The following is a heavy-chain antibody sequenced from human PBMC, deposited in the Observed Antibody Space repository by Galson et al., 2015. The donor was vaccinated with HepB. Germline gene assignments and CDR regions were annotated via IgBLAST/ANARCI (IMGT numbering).Heavy chain of an antibody. CDR3: ARAPGSIAAAGTWDDY. CDR1: GGTFSSYT. J-gene: IGHJ4*02. CDR2: IIPILGIA. V-gene: IGHV1-69*02. D-gene: IGHD6-13*01. Sequence: SVKVSCKASGGTFSSYTISWVRQAPGQGLEWMGRIIPILGIANYAQKFQGRVTITADESTSTAHMELSSLRSEDTAVYYCARAPGSIAAAGTWDDYWGQGTLVTVSS.